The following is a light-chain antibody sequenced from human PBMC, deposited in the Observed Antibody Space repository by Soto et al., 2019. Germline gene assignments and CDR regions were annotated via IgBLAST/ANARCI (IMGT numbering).Light chain of an antibody. Sequence: EIVLTQSPATLSLSPGERATLSCRASQSVSSFLAWYQQKPGQAPRLLIYDASNRATGIPARFSGSGSGTDFTLTSSSLEPEDFAVYYCQQRSSWLTFGQGTKVEIK. CDR1: QSVSSF. CDR3: QQRSSWLT. CDR2: DAS. V-gene: IGKV3-11*01. J-gene: IGKJ1*01.